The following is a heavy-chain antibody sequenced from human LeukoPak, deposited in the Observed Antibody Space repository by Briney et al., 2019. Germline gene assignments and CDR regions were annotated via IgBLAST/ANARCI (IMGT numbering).Heavy chain of an antibody. CDR3: ARERGASSEFDY. CDR1: GYTFTGYY. V-gene: IGHV1-2*02. J-gene: IGHJ4*02. Sequence: ASVTVSCTASGYTFTGYYMHWVRQAPGQGLEWMGWINPNSGGTNYAQKFQGRVTMTRDTSISTAYMELSRLRSDDTAVYYCARERGASSEFDYWGQGTLVTVSS. D-gene: IGHD1-26*01. CDR2: INPNSGGT.